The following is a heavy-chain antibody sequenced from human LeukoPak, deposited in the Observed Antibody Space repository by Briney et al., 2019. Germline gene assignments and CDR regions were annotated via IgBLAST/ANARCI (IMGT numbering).Heavy chain of an antibody. CDR1: GFTFTSYG. J-gene: IGHJ4*02. V-gene: IGHV1-18*01. D-gene: IGHD3-10*01. Sequence: ASVKVSCKASGFTFTSYGISSVRQAPGQGLEWMGWISAYNGNTNYAQKLQGRVTMTRDTSISTAYMELSRLRSDDTAVYYCARPRWFGELLGDSFDYWGQGTLVTVSS. CDR3: ARPRWFGELLGDSFDY. CDR2: ISAYNGNT.